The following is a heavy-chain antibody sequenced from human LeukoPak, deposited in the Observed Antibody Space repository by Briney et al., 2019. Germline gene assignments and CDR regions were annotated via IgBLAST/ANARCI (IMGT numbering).Heavy chain of an antibody. CDR2: IRYDGSNK. V-gene: IGHV3-30*02. J-gene: IGHJ4*02. D-gene: IGHD6-19*01. Sequence: GGSLRLSCAASGFTFSSYGMHWVRQAPGKGLEWVAFIRYDGSNKYYADSVKGRFTISRDNSKNTLYLQMNSLRAEDTAVYYCAKDGGIAVAGTAPLNWGQGTLVTVSS. CDR3: AKDGGIAVAGTAPLN. CDR1: GFTFSSYG.